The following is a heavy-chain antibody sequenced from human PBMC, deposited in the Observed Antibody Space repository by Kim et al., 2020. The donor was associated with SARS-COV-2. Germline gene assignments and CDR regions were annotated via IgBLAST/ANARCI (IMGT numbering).Heavy chain of an antibody. CDR3: ARASGYSSSWYPFDY. V-gene: IGHV3-30-3*01. CDR1: GFTFSSYA. J-gene: IGHJ4*02. D-gene: IGHD6-13*01. Sequence: GGSLRLSCAASGFTFSSYAMHWVRQAPGKGLEWVAVISYDGSNKYYADSVKGRFTISRDNSKNTLYLQMNSLRAEDTAVYYCARASGYSSSWYPFDYWGQGTLVTVSS. CDR2: ISYDGSNK.